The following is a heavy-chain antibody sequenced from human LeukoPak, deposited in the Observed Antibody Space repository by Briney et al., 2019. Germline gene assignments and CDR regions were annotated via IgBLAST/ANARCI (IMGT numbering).Heavy chain of an antibody. D-gene: IGHD3-22*01. CDR2: ISYDGSNK. Sequence: GGPLRLSCAASGFTFSSYATHWVRQAPGKGLEWVAVISYDGSNKYYADSVKGRFTISRDNSKNTLYLQMNSLRAEDTAVYYCARVYDSSGFVDYWGQGTLVTVSS. V-gene: IGHV3-30*04. CDR3: ARVYDSSGFVDY. CDR1: GFTFSSYA. J-gene: IGHJ4*02.